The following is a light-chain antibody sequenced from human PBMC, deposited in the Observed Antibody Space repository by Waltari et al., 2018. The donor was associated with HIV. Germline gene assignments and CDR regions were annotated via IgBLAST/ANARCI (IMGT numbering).Light chain of an antibody. CDR2: GNS. CDR3: QSYDSSLSGSRV. Sequence: QSVLTQPPSVSGAPGQRVTISCTGSSPNIGAGYDVPWYQQLPGTAPKLLIYGNSNRPSGVPDRFSGSKSGTSASLAITGLQAEDEADYYCQSYDSSLSGSRVFGGGTKLTVL. J-gene: IGLJ3*02. V-gene: IGLV1-40*01. CDR1: SPNIGAGYD.